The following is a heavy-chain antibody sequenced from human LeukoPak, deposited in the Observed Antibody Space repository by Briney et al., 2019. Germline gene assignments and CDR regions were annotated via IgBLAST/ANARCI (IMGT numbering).Heavy chain of an antibody. V-gene: IGHV3-53*01. CDR3: ARVTGSYYTLSY. D-gene: IGHD3-10*01. CDR1: GFTVSSNY. J-gene: IGHJ4*02. CDR2: IYSGGST. Sequence: GGSLRLSCAASGFTVSSNYMSWVRQAPGKGLEWVSVIYSGGSTYYADSVKGRFTISRDNSKNTLYLQMNSLRAEDTAVYYCARVTGSYYTLSYWGQETLVTVSS.